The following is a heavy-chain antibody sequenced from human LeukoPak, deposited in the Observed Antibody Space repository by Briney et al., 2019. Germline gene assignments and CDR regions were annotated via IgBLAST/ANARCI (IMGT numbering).Heavy chain of an antibody. J-gene: IGHJ4*02. D-gene: IGHD6-6*01. V-gene: IGHV3-7*04. CDR1: GFTFSSYW. CDR2: IKQDGTEK. Sequence: GGSLRLSCAASGFTFSSYWMSWVRQAPGEGLEWVANIKQDGTEKYYIDSVKGRFSTSRDNAKNSLYLQMNALRAEDTAVYYCARDVRPDYWGQGTLVTVST. CDR3: ARDVRPDY.